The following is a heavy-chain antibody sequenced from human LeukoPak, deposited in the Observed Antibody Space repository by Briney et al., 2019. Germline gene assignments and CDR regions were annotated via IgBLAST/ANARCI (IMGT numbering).Heavy chain of an antibody. CDR2: IYNSGNT. CDR3: ARGPAVVASYGMDV. V-gene: IGHV4-4*07. J-gene: IGHJ6*02. D-gene: IGHD2-2*01. Sequence: SETLSLTCTVSGGSISSYYWSWIRQPAGKGLEWIRRIYNSGNTDYNPSLKSRVTMSVDTTKNQFSLKLSSVTAADTAVYYCARGPAVVASYGMDVWGQGTTVTVSS. CDR1: GGSISSYY.